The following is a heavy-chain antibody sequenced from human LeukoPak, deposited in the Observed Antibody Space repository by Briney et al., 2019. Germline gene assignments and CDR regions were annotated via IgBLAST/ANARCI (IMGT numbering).Heavy chain of an antibody. CDR2: IKQDGSEK. V-gene: IGHV3-7*01. J-gene: IGHJ4*02. CDR1: GFMFTHHG. Sequence: GGSLRLSCAASGFMFTHHGMHWVRQAPGKGLEWVANIKQDGSEKYYVDSVKGRFTISRGDAKNSLYLQMNSLRAEDTAVYYCARPRDDSSLNRPLYWGQGALVTVSS. CDR3: ARPRDDSSLNRPLY. D-gene: IGHD3-22*01.